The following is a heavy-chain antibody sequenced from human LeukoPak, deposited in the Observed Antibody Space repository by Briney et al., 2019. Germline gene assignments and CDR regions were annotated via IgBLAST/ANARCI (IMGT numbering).Heavy chain of an antibody. V-gene: IGHV3-48*02. J-gene: IGHJ4*02. CDR1: GFTFSDCS. CDR2: ISSRSSSI. D-gene: IGHD3-9*01. CDR3: ARVGYDILTGFHY. Sequence: SGGSLRLSCAASGFTFSDCSINWVRQAPGKGLEWVSFISSRSSSIYYAGSVKGRFTISRDNAKKSLYLQMNSLRDEDTAVYYCARVGYDILTGFHYWGQGTLVTVSS.